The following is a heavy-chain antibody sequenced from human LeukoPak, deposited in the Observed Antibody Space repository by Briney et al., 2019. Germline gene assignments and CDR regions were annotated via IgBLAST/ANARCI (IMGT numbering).Heavy chain of an antibody. D-gene: IGHD2-8*01. V-gene: IGHV4-59*01. CDR1: GVSITSFY. J-gene: IGHJ4*02. CDR3: ARYFCPNGLCSHFDY. CDR2: IYFSGST. Sequence: SETLSLTCTVSGVSITSFYWSWIRQPPGKGLEWIGYIYFSGSTNYNPSLKSRVTISVDTAKNQFSLKLSSVTAADTAIYYCARYFCPNGLCSHFDYWGQGTLVTVSS.